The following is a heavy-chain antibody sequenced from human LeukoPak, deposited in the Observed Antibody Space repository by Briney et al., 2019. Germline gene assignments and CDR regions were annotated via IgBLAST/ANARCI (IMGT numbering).Heavy chain of an antibody. D-gene: IGHD6-13*01. J-gene: IGHJ3*02. V-gene: IGHV3-30*02. CDR3: AKSGQQLVLDAFDI. CDR1: GFTFSSYG. CDR2: IRYDGSNK. Sequence: GGSLRLSCAASGFTFSSYGMHWVRQAPGKGLEWGAFIRYDGSNKYYADSVKGRFTISRDNSKNTLYLQMNSLRAEDTAVYYCAKSGQQLVLDAFDIWGQGTMVTVSS.